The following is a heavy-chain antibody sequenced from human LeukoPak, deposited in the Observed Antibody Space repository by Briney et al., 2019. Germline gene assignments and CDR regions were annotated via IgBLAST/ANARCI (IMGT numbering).Heavy chain of an antibody. V-gene: IGHV4-59*01. Sequence: SETLSLTCTVSGASMSSYYWTWIRQPPGKGLEWIGYIYSSGSTNSNPSLKSRVTISVDTSKNQFSLNLSSVTAANTAVYYCARGGEAGLADWGQGTLVTVSS. CDR2: IYSSGST. D-gene: IGHD4-17*01. CDR3: ARGGEAGLAD. CDR1: GASMSSYY. J-gene: IGHJ4*02.